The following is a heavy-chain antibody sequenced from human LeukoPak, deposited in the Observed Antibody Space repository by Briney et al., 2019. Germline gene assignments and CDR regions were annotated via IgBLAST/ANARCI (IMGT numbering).Heavy chain of an antibody. Sequence: PGGSLRLSCAASGFTVSNYTINWVRQPPGKGLEWVSSISGRSTYIYYADSVKGRFTISKDNAKNSLYLQMDSLRAEDTAVYYCARAQVGYNWFDPWGQGTLVTVSS. J-gene: IGHJ5*02. D-gene: IGHD1-26*01. CDR1: GFTVSNYT. V-gene: IGHV3-21*01. CDR3: ARAQVGYNWFDP. CDR2: ISGRSTYI.